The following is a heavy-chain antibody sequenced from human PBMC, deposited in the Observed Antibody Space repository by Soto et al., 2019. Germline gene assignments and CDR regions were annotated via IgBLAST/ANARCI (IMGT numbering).Heavy chain of an antibody. J-gene: IGHJ4*02. CDR1: GGSFSGYY. Sequence: PSETLSLTCAVYGGSFSGYYWSWIRQPPGKGLEWIGEINHSGSTNYNPSIKIRVTISVDTSKNQFSLKLSSVTAADTAVYYCARGVWDDYVWGSYRSKYYFDYWGQGTLVTVSS. V-gene: IGHV4-34*01. CDR2: INHSGST. CDR3: ARGVWDDYVWGSYRSKYYFDY. D-gene: IGHD3-16*02.